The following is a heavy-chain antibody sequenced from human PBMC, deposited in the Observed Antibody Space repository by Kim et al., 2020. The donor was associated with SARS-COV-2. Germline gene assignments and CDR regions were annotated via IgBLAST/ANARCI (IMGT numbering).Heavy chain of an antibody. J-gene: IGHJ4*02. Sequence: NPSRKSRVTISVDASKNPFSRKLSSVTAADTAVYYCATAGIAAAGTPLDYWGLGTLVTVSS. D-gene: IGHD6-13*01. CDR3: ATAGIAAAGTPLDY. V-gene: IGHV4-34*01.